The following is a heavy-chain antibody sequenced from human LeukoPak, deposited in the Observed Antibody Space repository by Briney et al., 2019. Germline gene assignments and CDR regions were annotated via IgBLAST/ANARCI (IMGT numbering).Heavy chain of an antibody. D-gene: IGHD5-12*01. CDR3: ARSVRGYSGLANY. CDR1: GGSFSDFY. V-gene: IGHV4-34*01. CDR2: INHSGST. J-gene: IGHJ4*02. Sequence: NASEPLSLTCAVFGGSFSDFYWSWIRQPPGKGLEWIGEINHSGSTNYNPSLKSRVTISVDTSKNQFSLKLNSVTAADTAVYYCARSVRGYSGLANYWGQGTPVTVSS.